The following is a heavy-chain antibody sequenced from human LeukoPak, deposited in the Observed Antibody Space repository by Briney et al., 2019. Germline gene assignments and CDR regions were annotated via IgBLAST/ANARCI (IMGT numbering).Heavy chain of an antibody. J-gene: IGHJ4*02. CDR2: IRSSSSDI. CDR1: GFTLSSYS. D-gene: IGHD2-15*01. V-gene: IGHV3-21*01. CDR3: ARGGYCSGGSCHSFTDY. Sequence: PGGSLRLSCAASGFTLSSYSMNWVRQAPGKGLEWVSSIRSSSSDIYYADSVKGRFTIRRDNAKNSLYLQMNSLRAEDTAAYYCARGGYCSGGSCHSFTDYWGQGTLVTVSS.